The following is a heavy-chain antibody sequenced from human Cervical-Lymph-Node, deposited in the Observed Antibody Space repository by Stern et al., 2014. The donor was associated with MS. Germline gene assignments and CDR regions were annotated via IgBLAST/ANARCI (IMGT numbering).Heavy chain of an antibody. CDR2: VSTTGNT. D-gene: IGHD6-13*01. J-gene: IGHJ4*02. CDR1: RGSISTYY. V-gene: IGHV4-4*07. CDR3: ARDGSWSPLDY. Sequence: VQLQESGPRQVKTAETLSLTCSVSRGSISTYYWSWIRQAAGKGLEVMGRVSTTGNTGYNPSLKNRVTLSVDPSKNQFSLQLKSVTAADTAMYFCARDGSWSPLDYWGQGILVTVSS.